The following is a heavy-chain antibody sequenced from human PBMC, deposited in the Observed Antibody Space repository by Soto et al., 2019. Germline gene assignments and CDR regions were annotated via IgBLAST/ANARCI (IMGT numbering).Heavy chain of an antibody. CDR1: GGTFSSYA. D-gene: IGHD3-22*01. CDR3: ARDNPTYYYDSSGMDDAFDI. Sequence: ASVKVSCKASGGTFSSYATSWMRQAPGQGLEWMGGLIPIFGTANYAQKIQGRVTITADESTSTAYMELSSLRSEDTAVYYCARDNPTYYYDSSGMDDAFDIWGQGTMVTVSS. J-gene: IGHJ3*02. CDR2: LIPIFGTA. V-gene: IGHV1-69*13.